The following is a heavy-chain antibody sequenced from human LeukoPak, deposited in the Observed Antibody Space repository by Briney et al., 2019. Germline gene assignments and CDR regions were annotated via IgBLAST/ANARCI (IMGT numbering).Heavy chain of an antibody. J-gene: IGHJ1*01. D-gene: IGHD4-23*01. CDR2: IYHGGST. CDR1: GGSISSGGYS. Sequence: SETLSLTCAVSGGSISSGGYSWSWIRQPPGKGLEWIGYIYHGGSTYYNPSLKSRVTISVDRSKNQFSLKLTSVTAADTAVYYCASDFGGHFQHWGQGTLVAVSS. CDR3: ASDFGGHFQH. V-gene: IGHV4-30-2*01.